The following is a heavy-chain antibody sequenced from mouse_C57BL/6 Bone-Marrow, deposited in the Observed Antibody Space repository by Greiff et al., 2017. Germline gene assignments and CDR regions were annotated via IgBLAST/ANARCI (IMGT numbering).Heavy chain of an antibody. CDR3: ARGGYYDY. Sequence: VQLQQSGAELVRPGASVKLSCKASGYTFTDYYKNWVKQRPGQGLEWIARIYPGSGNTYYNEKFKGKATLTAEKSSSTAYMQLSSLTSEDSAVYFCARGGYYDYWGQGTTLTVSS. V-gene: IGHV1-76*01. CDR2: IYPGSGNT. J-gene: IGHJ2*01. CDR1: GYTFTDYY.